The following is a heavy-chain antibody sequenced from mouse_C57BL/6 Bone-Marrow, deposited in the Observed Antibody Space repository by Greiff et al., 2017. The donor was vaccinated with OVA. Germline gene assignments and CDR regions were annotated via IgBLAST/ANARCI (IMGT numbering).Heavy chain of an antibody. D-gene: IGHD6-5*01. CDR1: GYAFSSYW. CDR3: GRSPLSAY. Sequence: VKLMESGAELVKPGASVKISCKASGYAFSSYWMNWVKQRPGKGLEWIGQIYPGDGDTNYNGKFKGKATLTADKSSSTAYMQLSSLTSEDSAVYFCGRSPLSAYWGQGTLVTVSA. J-gene: IGHJ3*01. CDR2: IYPGDGDT. V-gene: IGHV1-80*01.